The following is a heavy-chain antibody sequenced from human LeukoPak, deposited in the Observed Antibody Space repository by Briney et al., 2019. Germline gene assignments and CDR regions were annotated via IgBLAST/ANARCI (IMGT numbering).Heavy chain of an antibody. CDR3: ARDLTMVRGARYRPYNWFDA. D-gene: IGHD3-10*01. Sequence: ASVKVSCKASRGTFSSYAISWVRQVPGQGLEWMGGTIPIFGTANYAQKFQGRVTISADESTSTAYMELSSLRFEDTAVYYCARDLTMVRGARYRPYNWFDAWGQGTLVTVSP. CDR2: TIPIFGTA. V-gene: IGHV1-69*13. CDR1: RGTFSSYA. J-gene: IGHJ5*02.